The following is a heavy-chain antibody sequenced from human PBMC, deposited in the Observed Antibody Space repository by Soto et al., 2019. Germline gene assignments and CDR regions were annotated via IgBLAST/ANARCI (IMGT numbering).Heavy chain of an antibody. D-gene: IGHD4-17*01. CDR1: GGSISSYY. J-gene: IGHJ3*02. V-gene: IGHV4-59*08. CDR3: ARLVTTNAFDI. CDR2: IYYSGST. Sequence: PSETLSLTCTVSGGSISSYYWSWIRQPPGKGLDWIGYIYYSGSTNYNPSLKSRVTISVDTSKNQFSLKLSSVTAADTAVYYCARLVTTNAFDIWGQGTMVTVSS.